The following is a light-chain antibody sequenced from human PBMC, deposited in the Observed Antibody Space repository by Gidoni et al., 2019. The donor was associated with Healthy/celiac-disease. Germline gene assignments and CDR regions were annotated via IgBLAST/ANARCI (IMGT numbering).Light chain of an antibody. CDR1: SSNIGSNY. Sequence: QSVLTQPPSASGTPGQRVTISCSGSSSNIGSNYVYWYQQLPGTAPKLLIYSNNQRPSGVSDRFSGSKSGTSASLASSGLRSEDEADYYCAAWDDSLSGVVFGGGTKLTVL. V-gene: IGLV1-47*02. CDR3: AAWDDSLSGVV. J-gene: IGLJ2*01. CDR2: SNN.